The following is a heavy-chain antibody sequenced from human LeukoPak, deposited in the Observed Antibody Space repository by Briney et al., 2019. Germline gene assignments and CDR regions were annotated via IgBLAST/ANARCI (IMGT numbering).Heavy chain of an antibody. CDR1: GGSISSGNW. CDR3: ARIGNYYFDY. V-gene: IGHV4-4*02. J-gene: IGHJ4*02. CDR2: IYHSGST. Sequence: SGTLSLTCAVSGGSISSGNWWSWVRQPPGKGLEWIGEIYHSGSTNYNPSLKSRVTMSVDKSKNQFSLKLTSVTAADTAVYYCARIGNYYFDYWGQGTLVTVSS. D-gene: IGHD1-1*01.